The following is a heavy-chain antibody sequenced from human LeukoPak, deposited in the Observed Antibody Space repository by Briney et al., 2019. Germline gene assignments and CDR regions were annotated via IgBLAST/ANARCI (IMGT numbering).Heavy chain of an antibody. J-gene: IGHJ4*02. V-gene: IGHV4-61*02. CDR3: ARGQCTSTSCDPGHFGF. D-gene: IGHD2-2*01. CDR2: MYISGYT. Sequence: PSETLSLTCIVSGGSISTGSYYWSWIRQPAGKGLEWIGRMYISGYTNYNPSLKSRVTISIDTSKNQFSLKLSSVTAADTAVYYCARGQCTSTSCDPGHFGFWGQGTQVTVSS. CDR1: GGSISTGSYY.